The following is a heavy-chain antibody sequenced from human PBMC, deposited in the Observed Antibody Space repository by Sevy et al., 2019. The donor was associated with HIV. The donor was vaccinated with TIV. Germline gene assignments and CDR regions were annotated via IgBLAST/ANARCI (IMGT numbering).Heavy chain of an antibody. J-gene: IGHJ6*02. CDR3: ARDCNSATCLWGLDV. D-gene: IGHD1-26*01. CDR1: GFTFSSYW. CDR2: INSDGSST. Sequence: LRQGGSLRLSCAASGFTFSSYWMHWVRQAPGKGLVWVSRINSDGSSTSYADSVKGRLTISSDNAKTSLYLQMNSLRDEDTAVYYCARDCNSATCLWGLDVWGPGTTVTVSS. V-gene: IGHV3-74*01.